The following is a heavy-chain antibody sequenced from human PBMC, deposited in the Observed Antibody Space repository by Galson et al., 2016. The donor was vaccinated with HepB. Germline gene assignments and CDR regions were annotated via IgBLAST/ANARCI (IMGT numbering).Heavy chain of an antibody. V-gene: IGHV3-30*03. Sequence: SLRLSCAASGFSLSTYGVHWVRQAPGKGLEWVAVISYDGTNKYYADSLKGRFTISRDNSKNTLYLQMNSLRAEDTALYYCARLLTSSSWYGWFDPWGQGTLVTGSS. D-gene: IGHD6-13*01. CDR3: ARLLTSSSWYGWFDP. J-gene: IGHJ5*02. CDR1: GFSLSTYG. CDR2: ISYDGTNK.